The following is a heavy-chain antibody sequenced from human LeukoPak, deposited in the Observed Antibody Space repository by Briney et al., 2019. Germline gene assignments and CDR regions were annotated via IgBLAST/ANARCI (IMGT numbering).Heavy chain of an antibody. Sequence: SETLSLTCAVYGGSFSGYYWSWIRQPPGKGLEWIGEITHSGSTNYNPSLKSRVTISVVTSKNQFSLKLSSVTAADTAVYYCASLTGTTAYYYYYMDVWGKGTTVTVSS. CDR3: ASLTGTTAYYYYYMDV. CDR2: ITHSGST. V-gene: IGHV4-34*01. J-gene: IGHJ6*03. D-gene: IGHD1-20*01. CDR1: GGSFSGYY.